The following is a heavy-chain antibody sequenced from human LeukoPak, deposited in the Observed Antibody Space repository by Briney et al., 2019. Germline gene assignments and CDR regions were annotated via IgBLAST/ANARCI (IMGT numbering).Heavy chain of an antibody. Sequence: GRSLRLACAASGFTSSSYGMHWVRQAPGKGLEWVAVISYDGSNKYYADSVKGRFTISRDNSKNTLYLQMNSLRAEDTAVYYCASSRAIVGAIHMDYWGQGTLVTVSS. D-gene: IGHD1-26*01. CDR3: ASSRAIVGAIHMDY. V-gene: IGHV3-30*03. CDR1: GFTSSSYG. J-gene: IGHJ4*02. CDR2: ISYDGSNK.